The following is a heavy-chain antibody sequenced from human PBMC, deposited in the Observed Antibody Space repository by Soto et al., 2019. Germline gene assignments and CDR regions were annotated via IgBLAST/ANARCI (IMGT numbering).Heavy chain of an antibody. J-gene: IGHJ3*02. Sequence: PSETLSLTCTVSGDSISSGDYYWSWIRQHPGKGLEWIGYIYYSGSTYYNPSLKSRVTISVDTSKNQFSLKLTSVTAADTAVYYCAREGAGPKGSSSWPDDAFDIWGKGTMVTVSS. V-gene: IGHV4-31*03. CDR2: IYYSGST. CDR3: AREGAGPKGSSSWPDDAFDI. CDR1: GDSISSGDYY. D-gene: IGHD6-13*01.